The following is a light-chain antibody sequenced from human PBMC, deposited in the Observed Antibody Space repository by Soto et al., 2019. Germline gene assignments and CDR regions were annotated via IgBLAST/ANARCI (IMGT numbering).Light chain of an antibody. CDR2: DAS. CDR3: QQYGSSPRT. J-gene: IGKJ1*01. CDR1: QSLSSSQ. Sequence: TQSPGTLSLSPGERATLSCRASQSLSSSQLAWYQQKPGQAPRLLIHDASSRATGISDRFTGSGSGTDFTLTITTLEPEDFAVYYCQQYGSSPRTFGLGTKVDIK. V-gene: IGKV3-20*01.